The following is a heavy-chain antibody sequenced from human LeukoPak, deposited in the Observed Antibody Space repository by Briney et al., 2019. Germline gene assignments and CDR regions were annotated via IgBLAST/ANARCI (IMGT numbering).Heavy chain of an antibody. V-gene: IGHV1-69*04. CDR3: ARATNRGSSSPAWFDP. Sequence: GASVKVSCKASGGTFSSYAISWVRQAPGQGLEWMGRIIPILGIANYAQKFQGRVTITADKSTSTAYMELSSLRSEDTAVYYCARATNRGSSSPAWFDPWGQGTLVTVSS. CDR1: GGTFSSYA. D-gene: IGHD6-13*01. CDR2: IIPILGIA. J-gene: IGHJ5*02.